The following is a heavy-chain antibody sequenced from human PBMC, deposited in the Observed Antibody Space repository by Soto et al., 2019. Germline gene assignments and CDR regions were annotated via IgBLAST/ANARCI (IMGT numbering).Heavy chain of an antibody. V-gene: IGHV4-30-2*01. D-gene: IGHD2-8*01. CDR3: ARDQGYCTNGVCYDNWFDP. CDR1: GGSISSGGYS. Sequence: TLSLTCAVSGGSISSGGYSRSWIRQPPGKGLEWIGYIYHSGSTYYNPSLKSRVTISVDRSKNQFSLKLSSVTAADTAVYYCARDQGYCTNGVCYDNWFDPWGQGTLVTVSS. CDR2: IYHSGST. J-gene: IGHJ5*02.